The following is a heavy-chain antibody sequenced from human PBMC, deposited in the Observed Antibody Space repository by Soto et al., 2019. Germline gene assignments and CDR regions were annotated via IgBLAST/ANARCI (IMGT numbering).Heavy chain of an antibody. CDR2: MYHSGST. J-gene: IGHJ4*02. D-gene: IGHD3-22*01. CDR3: ARESRDSSGYRSLDY. V-gene: IGHV4-30-2*01. Sequence: SETLSLTCAVSGGSISSGGYSWSWIRQPPGKGLEWIGYMYHSGSTYYNPSLKSRVTISIDRSKNQFSLKLSSVTAADTAVYYCARESRDSSGYRSLDYWGQGTMVTVSS. CDR1: GGSISSGGYS.